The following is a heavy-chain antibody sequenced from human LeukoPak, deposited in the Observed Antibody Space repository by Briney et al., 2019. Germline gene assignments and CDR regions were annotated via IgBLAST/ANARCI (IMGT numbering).Heavy chain of an antibody. CDR3: ATDGAGFDT. CDR2: IVGSGGST. J-gene: IGHJ5*02. Sequence: GGSLRLSCAASGFTYSSYAMSWVRQTPGKGLEWVSAIVGSGGSTYYADSVEGRFTISRDNSKKTLYLQMSSLRAEDTAVYYCATDGAGFDTWGQGVLVTVSS. V-gene: IGHV3-23*01. CDR1: GFTYSSYA.